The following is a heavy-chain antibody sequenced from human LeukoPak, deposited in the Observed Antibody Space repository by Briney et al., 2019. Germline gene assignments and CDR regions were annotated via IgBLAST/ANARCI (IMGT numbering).Heavy chain of an antibody. CDR1: GGSISSGDYY. V-gene: IGHV4-61*08. Sequence: PSETLSLTCTVSGGSISSGDYYWNWIRQPPGKGLEWIGYNYYSGSTNYNPSLKSRVTMSVDTSKNQFSLELTSVTAADTAVYYCARATTYYYGTDVWGQGTTVTVSS. CDR3: ARATTYYYGTDV. CDR2: NYYSGST. D-gene: IGHD1-1*01. J-gene: IGHJ6*02.